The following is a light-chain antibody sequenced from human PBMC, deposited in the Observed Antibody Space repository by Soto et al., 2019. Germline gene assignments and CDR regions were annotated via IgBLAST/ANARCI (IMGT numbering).Light chain of an antibody. V-gene: IGKV1-5*03. J-gene: IGKJ2*01. Sequence: DIQMTQSPSTLSASVGDRVTITCRASQSIGSWLAWYQQKPGKAPKFLLYKASNLESVVPSRFSGSGSGTEFTLTISSLQPDDFATYSCQHYTSHPVTFGQGTKLETK. CDR3: QHYTSHPVT. CDR1: QSIGSW. CDR2: KAS.